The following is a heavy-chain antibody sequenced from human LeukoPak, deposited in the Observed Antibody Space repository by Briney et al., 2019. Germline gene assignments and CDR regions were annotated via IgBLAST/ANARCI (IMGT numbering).Heavy chain of an antibody. Sequence: SETLSLTCAVYGGSFSGYYWSWIRQPPGKGLEWIGEVNHSGSTNYNPSLKSRVTISVDTSKNQFSLKLSSVTAADTAVYYCARIGYCSSTSCYIRYFDYWGQGTLVTVSS. V-gene: IGHV4-34*01. D-gene: IGHD2-2*02. CDR1: GGSFSGYY. CDR2: VNHSGST. CDR3: ARIGYCSSTSCYIRYFDY. J-gene: IGHJ4*02.